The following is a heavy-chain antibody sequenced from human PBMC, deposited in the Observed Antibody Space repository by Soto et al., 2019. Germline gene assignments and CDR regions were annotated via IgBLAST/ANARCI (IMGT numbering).Heavy chain of an antibody. D-gene: IGHD6-19*01. CDR3: ARGWDANS. CDR2: IYNGVIT. Sequence: QVLMQESGPGLVKPSETLSLTCTVSGASVSSGNHYWSWIRQPPGKRLEWIGFIYNGVITNYSPSLKSRVSISADTSRNQFSLKVSSVTAADTAVYYCARGWDANSWGKGELVTVSS. V-gene: IGHV4-61*01. CDR1: GASVSSGNHY. J-gene: IGHJ4*02.